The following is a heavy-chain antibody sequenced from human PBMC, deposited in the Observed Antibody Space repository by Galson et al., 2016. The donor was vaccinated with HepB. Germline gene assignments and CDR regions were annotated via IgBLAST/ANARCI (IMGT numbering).Heavy chain of an antibody. D-gene: IGHD3-3*01. CDR3: AKDSFYDFWDAATDYYYYMDV. Sequence: SLRLSCAASGFNFGRYGMHWVRQAPGKGLEWVAVISYDGYNKHYADSVKGRFTLSRDNSKNTLYLQMNSPRPEDTAVYYCAKDSFYDFWDAATDYYYYMDVWGKGTTVTVSS. J-gene: IGHJ6*03. CDR2: ISYDGYNK. V-gene: IGHV3-30*18. CDR1: GFNFGRYG.